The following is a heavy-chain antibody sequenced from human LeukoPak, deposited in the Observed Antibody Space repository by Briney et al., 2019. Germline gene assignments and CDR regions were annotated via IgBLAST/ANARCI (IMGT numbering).Heavy chain of an antibody. CDR3: ARGPDRARYYYGSGSIPQGMDV. CDR1: GGSFSGYY. V-gene: IGHV4-34*01. Sequence: SETLSLTCAVYGGSFSGYYWSWIRQPPGKGLEWIWEINHSGSTNYNPSLKSRVTISVDTSKNQFSLKLSSVTAADTAVYYCARGPDRARYYYGSGSIPQGMDVWGQGTTVTVSS. J-gene: IGHJ6*02. D-gene: IGHD3-10*01. CDR2: INHSGST.